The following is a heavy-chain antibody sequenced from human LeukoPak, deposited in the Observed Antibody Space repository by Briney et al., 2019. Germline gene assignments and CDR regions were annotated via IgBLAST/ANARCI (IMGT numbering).Heavy chain of an antibody. V-gene: IGHV5-51*01. CDR3: AREIRGYSYGYTEFDY. CDR1: GYSFTSYW. D-gene: IGHD5-18*01. Sequence: RTGESLKISCKGSGYSFTSYWIGWVRQMPGKGLEWMGIIYPGDSDTGYSPSFQGQVTISADKSISTAYLQWSSLKASDTAMYYCAREIRGYSYGYTEFDYWGQGTLVTVSS. CDR2: IYPGDSDT. J-gene: IGHJ4*02.